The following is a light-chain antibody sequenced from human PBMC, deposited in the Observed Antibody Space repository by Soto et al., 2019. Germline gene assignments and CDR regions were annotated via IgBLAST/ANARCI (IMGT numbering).Light chain of an antibody. CDR3: QQRSHWPSWT. CDR1: QSVSGY. V-gene: IGKV3-11*01. Sequence: EIVLTQSPGTLSLSPGERATLSCRASQSVSGYLAWYRQKPGQAPRLLIYDASSRATGIPARFSGSGSGTDFTLAISSLEPEDFAVYYCQQRSHWPSWTFGQGTRVEIK. J-gene: IGKJ1*01. CDR2: DAS.